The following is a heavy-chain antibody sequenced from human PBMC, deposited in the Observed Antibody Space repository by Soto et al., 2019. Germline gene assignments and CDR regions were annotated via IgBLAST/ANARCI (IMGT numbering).Heavy chain of an antibody. V-gene: IGHV3-23*01. J-gene: IGHJ5*02. CDR3: VNLNFTARTRGSGNYVWFDP. CDR1: GLNFRHYG. Sequence: EVELLESGGGLVQPGGSLRLSCVVSGLNFRHYGMSWVRQAPGKGLELVSVITNSGGTTYYADSVKGRFTISRDNFRNTVARQMNSLGAEDTARYYGVNLNFTARTRGSGNYVWFDPWGQGTQVTVSS. D-gene: IGHD3-10*01. CDR2: ITNSGGTT.